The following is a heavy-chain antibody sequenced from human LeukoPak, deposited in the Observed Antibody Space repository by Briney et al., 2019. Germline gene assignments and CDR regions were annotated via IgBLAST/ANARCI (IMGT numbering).Heavy chain of an antibody. CDR3: ATGTSSGWSRDAFDI. V-gene: IGHV3-9*01. CDR1: GFTFDDYA. D-gene: IGHD6-19*01. CDR2: ISWNSGRI. Sequence: GRSLRLSCAASGFTFDDYAMHWVRQGPGKGLEWVPGISWNSGRIGYADSVKGRFTISRDNSKNTLYLQMNSLRVEDTAVYYCATGTSSGWSRDAFDIWGQGTMVTVSS. J-gene: IGHJ3*02.